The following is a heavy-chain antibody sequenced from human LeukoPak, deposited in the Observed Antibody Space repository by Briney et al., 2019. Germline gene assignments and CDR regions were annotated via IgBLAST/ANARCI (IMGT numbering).Heavy chain of an antibody. V-gene: IGHV1-69*05. CDR2: IIPIFGTA. CDR1: GGTFSSYA. J-gene: IGHJ4*02. D-gene: IGHD3-22*01. Sequence: ASVKVSCKASGGTFSSYAISWVRQAPAQGLEWMGGIIPIFGTANYAQKFQGRVTITTDESTCTAYMVLSSLRSEDTAVYYCARDEGYYDSSGYYPHYFDYWGQGTLVTVSS. CDR3: ARDEGYYDSSGYYPHYFDY.